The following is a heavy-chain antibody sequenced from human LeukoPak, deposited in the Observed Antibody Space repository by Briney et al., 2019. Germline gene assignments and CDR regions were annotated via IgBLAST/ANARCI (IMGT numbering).Heavy chain of an antibody. V-gene: IGHV1-18*01. J-gene: IGHJ6*02. CDR1: GYTFTSYA. Sequence: ASVKVSCKASGYTFTSYAFRWVRQAPGQGLEWMGWISAYNGNTNYAQKFQGRVTMTRNTSISTAYMELSSLRSEDTAVYYCARDARYYYGSGGYYYGMDVWGQGTTVTVSS. CDR2: ISAYNGNT. D-gene: IGHD3-10*01. CDR3: ARDARYYYGSGGYYYGMDV.